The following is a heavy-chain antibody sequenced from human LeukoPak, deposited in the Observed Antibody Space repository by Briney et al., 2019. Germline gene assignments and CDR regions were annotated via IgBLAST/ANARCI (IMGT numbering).Heavy chain of an antibody. CDR2: IYYSGST. CDR1: GGSISSGDYY. CDR3: ARSPGGGYYGSGSLYKRLFDY. J-gene: IGHJ4*02. V-gene: IGHV4-30-4*01. D-gene: IGHD3-10*01. Sequence: SETLSLTCTVSGGSISSGDYYWSWIRQPPGKGLEWIGYIYYSGSTYCNPSLKSRVTISVDTSKNQFSLKLSSVTAADTAVYYCARSPGGGYYGSGSLYKRLFDYWGQGTLVTVSS.